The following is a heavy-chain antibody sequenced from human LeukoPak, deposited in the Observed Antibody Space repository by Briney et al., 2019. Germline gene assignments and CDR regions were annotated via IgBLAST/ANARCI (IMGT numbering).Heavy chain of an antibody. CDR2: ISSSGSNI. Sequence: GGSLRLSCAGSGFTFSSYEMNWVGQGPGNGLEWVSYISSSGSNIYYADSVKGPFTSSRDKDKNSLYLQMNGLKDEDTAVYYCARGSPVSGNDYWGQGTLVTVSS. J-gene: IGHJ4*02. V-gene: IGHV3-48*03. CDR3: ARGSPVSGNDY. CDR1: GFTFSSYE. D-gene: IGHD4-23*01.